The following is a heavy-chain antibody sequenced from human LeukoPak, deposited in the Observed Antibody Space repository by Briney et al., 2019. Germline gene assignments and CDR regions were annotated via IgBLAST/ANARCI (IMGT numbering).Heavy chain of an antibody. CDR2: IKEDGSDK. J-gene: IGHJ4*02. D-gene: IGHD2-15*01. V-gene: IGHV3-7*05. CDR1: GFTLSSYW. CDR3: AKGGGRFED. Sequence: GGSLRLSCAASGFTLSSYWMTWVRQAPGKGLKWVASIKEDGSDKSYVDSVKGRFTISRDSATNSLSLQMSSLRADDTAVYYCAKGGGRFEDWGQGTLVTVSS.